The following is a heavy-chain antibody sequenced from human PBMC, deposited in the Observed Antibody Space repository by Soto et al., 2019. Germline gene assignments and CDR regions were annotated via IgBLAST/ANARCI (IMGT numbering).Heavy chain of an antibody. V-gene: IGHV3-30*18. J-gene: IGHJ4*02. Sequence: QVQLVESGGGVVQPGRSLRLSCAASGFTFSNYGMHWVRQAPGKRLEWVAVISYHGSDKYYADSVKGRFTISRDNSKNPLHLQMDSLGAEDKCVYNCAKDPLTTTVTTGGYWCQGLLVTVSS. CDR1: GFTFSNYG. CDR2: ISYHGSDK. CDR3: AKDPLTTTVTTGGY. D-gene: IGHD4-17*01.